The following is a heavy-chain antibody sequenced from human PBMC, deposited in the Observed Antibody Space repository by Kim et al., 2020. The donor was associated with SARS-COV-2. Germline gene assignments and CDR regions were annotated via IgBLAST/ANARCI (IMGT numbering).Heavy chain of an antibody. CDR3: ARGTYDILTAYNRFDAFDI. CDR1: GFTVSSNY. Sequence: GGSLRLSCAASGFTVSSNYMTWVRQAPGKGLEWVSIMYSGGSTYYADSVKGRFTISRDNSKNTLYLQMNSLRVEDTAVYYCARGTYDILTAYNRFDAFDIWGQGTMVTVSS. J-gene: IGHJ3*02. V-gene: IGHV3-53*01. CDR2: MYSGGST. D-gene: IGHD3-9*01.